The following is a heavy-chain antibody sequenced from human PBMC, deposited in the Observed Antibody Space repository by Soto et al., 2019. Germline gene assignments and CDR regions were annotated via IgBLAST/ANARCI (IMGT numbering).Heavy chain of an antibody. CDR3: AREQLGLGFDAFDI. J-gene: IGHJ3*02. Sequence: GGSMRLXCAASGFTFSSCDMRWVRQATGKGLEWVSAIGTAGDTYYPGSVKGRFTISRENAKNSLYLQMNSLRAGDTAVYYCAREQLGLGFDAFDIWGHGTMVTVSS. D-gene: IGHD6-6*01. CDR1: GFTFSSCD. CDR2: IGTAGDT. V-gene: IGHV3-13*01.